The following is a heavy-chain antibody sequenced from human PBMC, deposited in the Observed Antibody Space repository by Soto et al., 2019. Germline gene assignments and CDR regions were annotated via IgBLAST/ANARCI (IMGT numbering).Heavy chain of an antibody. V-gene: IGHV2-5*02. CDR2: ISWDGEK. J-gene: IGHJ4*02. CDR1: GFSLNTRGVG. Sequence: QITLKESGPTLVKPTQTLTLTCTFSGFSLNTRGVGVGWIRQPPGKALEWLALISWDGEKRYSTSLKSRLTTTKDTAENHVVLTMTNTDPVDTATYYCAHRRGDLLTGHYYFDYWGQGTLVTVSS. D-gene: IGHD3-9*01. CDR3: AHRRGDLLTGHYYFDY.